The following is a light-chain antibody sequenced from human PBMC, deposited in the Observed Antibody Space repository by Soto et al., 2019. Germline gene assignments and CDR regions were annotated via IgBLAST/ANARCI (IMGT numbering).Light chain of an antibody. CDR3: QQSFSSPRT. J-gene: IGKJ1*01. CDR2: AAS. V-gene: IGKV1-39*01. Sequence: DIQMTQSPSSLSASVGDRVTITCQASQDISNYLNWYQQKPGKAPKLLIYAASNLQSGVPSRFSGSGSGTDFTLTISSLQPEDFATYYCQQSFSSPRTFGPGTKVDI. CDR1: QDISNY.